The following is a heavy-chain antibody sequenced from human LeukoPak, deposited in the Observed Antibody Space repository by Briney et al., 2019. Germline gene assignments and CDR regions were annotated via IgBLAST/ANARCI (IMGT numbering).Heavy chain of an antibody. CDR1: GFNFNIYS. V-gene: IGHV3-23*01. J-gene: IGHJ4*02. CDR2: IRAEGDPT. Sequence: GGSLRLSCRASGFNFNIYSMNWVRQAPGKGLEWVSVIRAEGDPTHYADSVKGRFTISRDNSKNMVYLQMNRLRAEDTAVYYCARRLAGLGSPFDYWGQGTLVTVSS. D-gene: IGHD2-2*03. CDR3: ARRLAGLGSPFDY.